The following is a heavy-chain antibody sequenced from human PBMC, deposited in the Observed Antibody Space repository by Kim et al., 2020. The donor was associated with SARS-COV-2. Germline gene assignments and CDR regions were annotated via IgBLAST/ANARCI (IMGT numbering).Heavy chain of an antibody. CDR3: ARTQVEYCGGDCQYYFDY. D-gene: IGHD2-21*02. V-gene: IGHV1-69*13. Sequence: SVKVSCKASGGTFSSYAISWVRQAPGQGLEWMGGIIPIFGTANYAQKFQGRVTITADESTSTAYMELSSLRSEDTAVYYCARTQVEYCGGDCQYYFDYWGQGTLVTVSS. CDR1: GGTFSSYA. CDR2: IIPIFGTA. J-gene: IGHJ4*02.